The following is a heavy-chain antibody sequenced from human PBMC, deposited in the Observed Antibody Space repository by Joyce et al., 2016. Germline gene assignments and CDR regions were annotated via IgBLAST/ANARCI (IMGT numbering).Heavy chain of an antibody. CDR2: IWYDGRNE. D-gene: IGHD3-10*01. Sequence: QGQLVESGGGVVQPGRSLRLSCAASGFKFSFYGMHLVRQATGKGLEWVALIWYDGRNEDYTDSVKGRFTIARDNSKNTLDLQMNSLRTDDTAVYYCAKDGVGEGWFDPWGQGTLVTVSS. J-gene: IGHJ5*02. CDR3: AKDGVGEGWFDP. CDR1: GFKFSFYG. V-gene: IGHV3-33*06.